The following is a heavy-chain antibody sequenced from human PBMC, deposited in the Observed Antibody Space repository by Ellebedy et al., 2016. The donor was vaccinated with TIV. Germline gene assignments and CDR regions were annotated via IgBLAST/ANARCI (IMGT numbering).Heavy chain of an antibody. J-gene: IGHJ4*02. CDR1: GFTFSDYY. D-gene: IGHD5-24*01. V-gene: IGHV3-11*04. CDR3: ARERWLQLPGAFDY. CDR2: ISSSGSTI. Sequence: GGSLRLXCAASGFTFSDYYMSWIRQAPGKGLEWVSYISSSGSTIYYADSVKGRFTISRDNAKNSLYLQMNSLRAEDTAVYYCARERWLQLPGAFDYWGQGTLVTVSS.